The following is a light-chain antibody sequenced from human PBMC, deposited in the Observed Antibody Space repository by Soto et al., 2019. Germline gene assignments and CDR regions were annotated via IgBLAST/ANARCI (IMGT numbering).Light chain of an antibody. CDR2: AAS. CDR3: QHYYSYPST. V-gene: IGKV1-8*01. CDR1: QGIRSY. J-gene: IGKJ1*01. Sequence: AIRMTQSPSSLSASTGDRVTITCRASQGIRSYLAWYQQKPGKAPKLLIYAASTLQSGVPSRFSGSGSGTDFTLTISCLQSEDFATYYCQHYYSYPSTFGQGTKVEIK.